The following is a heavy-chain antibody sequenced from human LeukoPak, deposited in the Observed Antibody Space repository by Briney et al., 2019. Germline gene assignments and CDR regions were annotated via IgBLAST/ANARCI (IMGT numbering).Heavy chain of an antibody. CDR1: GGSIGSYY. J-gene: IGHJ4*02. V-gene: IGHV4-59*01. D-gene: IGHD3-22*01. Sequence: PSETLSLTCTVSGGSIGSYYWSWIRQPPGKGLEWIGYIYYSGSTNYNPSLKSRVTISVDTSKNQFSLKLSSVTAADTAVYYCARHPRGYYDSSGYPIYCFDYWGQGTLVTVSS. CDR2: IYYSGST. CDR3: ARHPRGYYDSSGYPIYCFDY.